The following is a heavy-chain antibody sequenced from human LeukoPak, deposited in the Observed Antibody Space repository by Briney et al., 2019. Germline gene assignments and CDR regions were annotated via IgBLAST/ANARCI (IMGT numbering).Heavy chain of an antibody. J-gene: IGHJ2*01. CDR1: GFSVSTNY. CDR3: ARVGDHYHWYLDL. Sequence: GGSLRLSCAASGFSVSTNYMNWVRQAPGKGLEWVSILYSGSSTYYTDSVKGRFTISRDNSRNTLYLHMTNLRAEDTAVYYCARVGDHYHWYLDLWGRGSLLTVSS. D-gene: IGHD3-10*01. V-gene: IGHV3-53*01. CDR2: LYSGSST.